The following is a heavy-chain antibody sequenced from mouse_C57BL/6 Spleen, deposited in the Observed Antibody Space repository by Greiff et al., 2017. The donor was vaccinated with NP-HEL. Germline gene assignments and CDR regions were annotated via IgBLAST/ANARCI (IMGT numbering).Heavy chain of an antibody. CDR3: ARHYGSSYAFDY. CDR1: GFTFSDYY. Sequence: EVQLVESEGGLVQPGSSMKLSCTASGFTFSDYYMAWVRQVPEKGLEWVANINYDGSSTYYLDSLKSRFIISRDNAKNILYLQMSSLKSEDTATYYCARHYGSSYAFDYWGQGTTLTVSS. V-gene: IGHV5-16*01. D-gene: IGHD1-1*01. CDR2: INYDGSST. J-gene: IGHJ2*01.